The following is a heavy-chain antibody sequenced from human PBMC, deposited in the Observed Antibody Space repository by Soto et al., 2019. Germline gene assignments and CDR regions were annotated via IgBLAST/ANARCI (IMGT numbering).Heavy chain of an antibody. V-gene: IGHV3-48*01. CDR1: GFTFSSYS. CDR2: ISSSSSTI. J-gene: IGHJ4*02. CDR3: ARDIRLSTSRGFDY. D-gene: IGHD2-2*01. Sequence: EVQLVESGGGLVQPGGSLRLSCAASGFTFSSYSMNWVRQAPGKGLEWVSYISSSSSTIYYADSVKGRFTISRDHAKNSLYLQMNSLRAEDTAVYYCARDIRLSTSRGFDYWGQGTLVTVS.